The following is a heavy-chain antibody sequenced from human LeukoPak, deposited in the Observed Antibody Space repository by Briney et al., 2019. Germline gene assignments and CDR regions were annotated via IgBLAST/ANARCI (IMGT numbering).Heavy chain of an antibody. Sequence: ASVTVSFTASGYTFTSYAMHWVRQAPGQRLEWMGWINAGNGNTKYSQKFQGRVTITRDTSASTAYMELSSLRSEDTAVYYCARVSLEGGFDYWGQGTLVTVSS. J-gene: IGHJ4*02. CDR2: INAGNGNT. CDR1: GYTFTSYA. CDR3: ARVSLEGGFDY. V-gene: IGHV1-3*01.